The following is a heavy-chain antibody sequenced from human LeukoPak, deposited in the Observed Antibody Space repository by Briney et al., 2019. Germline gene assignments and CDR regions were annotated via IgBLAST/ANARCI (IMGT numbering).Heavy chain of an antibody. V-gene: IGHV4-30-2*01. J-gene: IGHJ3*02. CDR3: ARALSLPYYYDITWAFDI. CDR2: IYHSGST. CDR1: GGSISSGGYS. D-gene: IGHD3-22*01. Sequence: PSETLSLTCAVSGGSISSGGYSWSWIRQPPGKGLEWIGYIYHSGSTYYNPSHKSRVTISVDRSKNQFSLKLSSVTAADTAVYYCARALSLPYYYDITWAFDIWGQGTMVTVSS.